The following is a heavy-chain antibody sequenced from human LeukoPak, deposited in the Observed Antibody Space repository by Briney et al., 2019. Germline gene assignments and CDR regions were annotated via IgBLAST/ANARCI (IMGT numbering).Heavy chain of an antibody. CDR1: GFTFNSHW. V-gene: IGHV3-74*01. CDR3: ARSDDGFDY. Sequence: GSLRLSCAASGFTFNSHWMHWVRQAPGKGLVWVSRINSDGSITTFADSVKGRFTISRDNAKNMLYLQMNSLRAEDTVVYYCARSDDGFDYWGQGTLVTVSS. CDR2: INSDGSIT. J-gene: IGHJ4*02. D-gene: IGHD1-1*01.